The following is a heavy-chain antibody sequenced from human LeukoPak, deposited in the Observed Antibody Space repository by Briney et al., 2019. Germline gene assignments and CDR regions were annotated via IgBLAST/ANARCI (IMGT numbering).Heavy chain of an antibody. CDR2: INSDGSST. CDR3: ARGSDWGRIVGATTLGPGLDAFDI. J-gene: IGHJ3*02. V-gene: IGHV3-74*01. Sequence: GGSLRLSCVASEFTFSTYWMHWVRQAPGKGLVWVSRINSDGSSTTYADSVKGRFTISRDNAKNTLYLQMNSLRAEDTAVFFCARGSDWGRIVGATTLGPGLDAFDIWGQGTMVTVSS. CDR1: EFTFSTYW. D-gene: IGHD1-26*01.